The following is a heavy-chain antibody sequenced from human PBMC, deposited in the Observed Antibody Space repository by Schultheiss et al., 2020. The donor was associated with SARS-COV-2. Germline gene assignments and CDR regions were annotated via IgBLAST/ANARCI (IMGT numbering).Heavy chain of an antibody. D-gene: IGHD1-26*01. CDR3: ARDPVWGADD. J-gene: IGHJ4*02. Sequence: ETLSLTCAVSGGSISSSNWWSWVRQPPGKGLVWVSRINSAGSSTSYADSVKGRFTISRDNAKNTVYLQMNRLRAEDTAVYYCARDPVWGADDWGQGTLVTVSS. CDR2: INSAGSST. V-gene: IGHV3-74*01. CDR1: GGSISSSNW.